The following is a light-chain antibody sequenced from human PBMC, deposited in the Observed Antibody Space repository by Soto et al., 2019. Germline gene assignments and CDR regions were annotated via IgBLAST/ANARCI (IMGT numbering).Light chain of an antibody. CDR1: QW. CDR2: DAS. CDR3: QQYNGYSWT. Sequence: DIQMTQSPPSLSGFVGDRVSITCQSSQWVAWYQQKPGRAPELLIYDASKLKSGVPSRFSGSGSGTEFSLTITSLQPDDSAMYYCQQYNGYSWTFGRGTKVDIK. V-gene: IGKV1-5*01. J-gene: IGKJ1*01.